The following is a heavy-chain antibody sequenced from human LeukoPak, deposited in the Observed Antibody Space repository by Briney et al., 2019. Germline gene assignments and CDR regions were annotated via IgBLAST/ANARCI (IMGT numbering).Heavy chain of an antibody. V-gene: IGHV1-18*01. CDR3: ARDPSRGRETVVVIMSANYYYYYGMDV. Sequence: ASVQVSCKASGYTFTRYGISWVRQAPGQGREWVGWISDYNGNINNVQKLQGRVTMTTDASTSTAYMELRSLRSDDTAVYYCARDPSRGRETVVVIMSANYYYYYGMDVWGQGATVTVSS. D-gene: IGHD3-22*01. J-gene: IGHJ6*02. CDR1: GYTFTRYG. CDR2: ISDYNGNI.